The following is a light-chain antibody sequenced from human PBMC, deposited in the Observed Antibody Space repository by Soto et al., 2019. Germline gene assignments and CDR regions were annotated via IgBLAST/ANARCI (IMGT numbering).Light chain of an antibody. CDR2: GAS. Sequence: EIVLTQSPGTLSLSPGERATLSCRASQSVSSIYLAWYQQKPGQAPRLLSYGASSRATGIPDRFSGSGSGTDFTLTISRLEPEDFAVYYCQQYGSSQWTFGQGTKV. V-gene: IGKV3-20*01. J-gene: IGKJ1*01. CDR1: QSVSSIY. CDR3: QQYGSSQWT.